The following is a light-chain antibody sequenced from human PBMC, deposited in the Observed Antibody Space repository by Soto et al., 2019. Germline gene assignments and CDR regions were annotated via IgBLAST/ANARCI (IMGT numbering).Light chain of an antibody. J-gene: IGKJ4*01. CDR3: QQYYSTPLT. CDR1: QSVLFNSNSRNY. Sequence: DIVMTQSPDSLAVSLGERATINCKSSQSVLFNSNSRNYLAWYQQKPGQPPKLLIYWASTRESGVPDRFSGSGSGTDYTLTISSLQAEDVAVYYSQQYYSTPLTFGGGTKVEIK. CDR2: WAS. V-gene: IGKV4-1*01.